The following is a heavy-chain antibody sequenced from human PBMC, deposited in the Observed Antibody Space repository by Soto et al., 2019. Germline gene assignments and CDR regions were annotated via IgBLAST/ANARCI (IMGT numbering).Heavy chain of an antibody. Sequence: QVQLVQSGAEVKKPGSSVKVSCKASGGTFSSYAISWVRQAPGQGLEWMGGLIPIFGTANYAQKFQGRVTSTADESTSTAYMALTSLRSEDTALYYYGNLDWGDAFDIWGQGTMDTVSS. CDR2: LIPIFGTA. CDR3: GNLDWGDAFDI. V-gene: IGHV1-69*12. D-gene: IGHD7-27*01. J-gene: IGHJ3*02. CDR1: GGTFSSYA.